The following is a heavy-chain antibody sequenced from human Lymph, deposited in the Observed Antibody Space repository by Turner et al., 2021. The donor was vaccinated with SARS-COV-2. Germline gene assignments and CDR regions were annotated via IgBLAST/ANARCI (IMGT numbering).Heavy chain of an antibody. CDR3: GVGPTRWYFQH. V-gene: IGHV4-39*01. CDR2: FFYSGST. J-gene: IGHJ1*01. CDR1: GGSISSSSYS. D-gene: IGHD1-26*01. Sequence: QLQLQESGPGLVKPSETLSLTCTFSGGSISSSSYSWGWIRQPPGKGLEWIGNFFYSGSTYYNPSLKSRVTISEDTSKNQFSLKLTSVTAADTAVYYCGVGPTRWYFQHWGQGTLVTVSS.